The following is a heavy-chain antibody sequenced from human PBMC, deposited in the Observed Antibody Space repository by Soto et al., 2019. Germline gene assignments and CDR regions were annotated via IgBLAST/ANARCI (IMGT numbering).Heavy chain of an antibody. CDR2: ISSSGSSI. CDR1: GFTFRDSY. J-gene: IGHJ4*02. D-gene: IGHD5-12*01. Sequence: QVNLVESGGGLVKPGGSLRLSCEGSGFTFRDSYMAWIRQAPGQGLEWTSFISSSGSSIEYADSVKGRFTISRDNAKNSLYLQINSLRVEDTAVYYCAKDGGNSGRYDSWGQGILVTVSS. CDR3: AKDGGNSGRYDS. V-gene: IGHV3-11*04.